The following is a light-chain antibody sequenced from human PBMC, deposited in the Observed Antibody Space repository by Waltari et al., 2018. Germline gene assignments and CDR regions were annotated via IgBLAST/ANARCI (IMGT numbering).Light chain of an antibody. CDR1: QSIGRY. CDR3: QNHERLPAT. CDR2: EAS. J-gene: IGKJ1*01. Sequence: EIRLTQSPGTLSLSPGERATLPCRARQSIGRYLVWYQQKPGQAPRLLMYEASRRATGIPDRFSGSGSGTDFSLTISRLEPEDFAVYYCQNHERLPATFGQGTKVEIK. V-gene: IGKV3-20*01.